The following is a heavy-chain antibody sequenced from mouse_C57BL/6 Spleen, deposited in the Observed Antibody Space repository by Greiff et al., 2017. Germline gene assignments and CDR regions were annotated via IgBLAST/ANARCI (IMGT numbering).Heavy chain of an antibody. CDR1: GFSFNTYA. V-gene: IGHV10-1*01. CDR3: VRQRYDYDGPHYFDY. D-gene: IGHD2-4*01. J-gene: IGHJ2*01. Sequence: EVQVVESGGGLVQPKGSLKLSCAASGFSFNTYAMNWVRQAPGKGLEWVARIRSKSNNYATYYADSVKDRFTISRDDSESMLYLQMNNLKTEDTAMYYCVRQRYDYDGPHYFDYWGQGTTLTVSS. CDR2: IRSKSNNYAT.